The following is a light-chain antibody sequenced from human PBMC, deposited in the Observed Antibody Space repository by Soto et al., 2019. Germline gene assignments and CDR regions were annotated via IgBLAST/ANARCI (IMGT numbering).Light chain of an antibody. CDR3: SSYAGSASWV. Sequence: QSALTQPPSASGSPGQSVTISCTGTSSDIGTYNHVSWYQQSPGKAPKLMIYDVYKRPSGVPDRFSGSKSGNTASLTVSGLQSEDEADYYCSSYAGSASWVFGGGTKVTVL. CDR2: DVY. J-gene: IGLJ3*02. CDR1: SSDIGTYNH. V-gene: IGLV2-8*01.